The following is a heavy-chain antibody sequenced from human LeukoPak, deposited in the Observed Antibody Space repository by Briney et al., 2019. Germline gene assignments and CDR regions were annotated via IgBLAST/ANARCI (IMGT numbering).Heavy chain of an antibody. D-gene: IGHD1-1*01. J-gene: IGHJ3*02. CDR3: AKDRRGNAPRGAFDI. Sequence: GGSPRLSCAASGFTFSSYAMSWVRQAPGKGLEWVSAISGGGGATFYADSVKGRFTISRDNSKNTLYLQMNGLRAEDTAVYYCAKDRRGNAPRGAFDIWGQGTMVTVSS. CDR2: ISGGGGAT. CDR1: GFTFSSYA. V-gene: IGHV3-23*01.